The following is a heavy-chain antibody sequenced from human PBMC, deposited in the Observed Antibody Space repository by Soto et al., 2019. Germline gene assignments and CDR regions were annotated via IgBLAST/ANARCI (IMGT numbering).Heavy chain of an antibody. V-gene: IGHV4-39*01. D-gene: IGHD7-27*01. CDR3: ASHPLNWGDADS. Sequence: SETLSLTCTVSGGSITSSEYYWAWIRQPPGKGLQFVGTIYYSGSSYSNPSLKSRLSMSVDTSKNQFSLTMKSVTAADTGVYYCASHPLNWGDADSWGQGVLVTVSS. CDR2: IYYSGSS. CDR1: GGSITSSEYY. J-gene: IGHJ4*02.